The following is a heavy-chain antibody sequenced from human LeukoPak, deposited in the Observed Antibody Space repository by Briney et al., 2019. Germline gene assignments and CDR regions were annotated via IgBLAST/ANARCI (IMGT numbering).Heavy chain of an antibody. D-gene: IGHD6-13*01. J-gene: IGHJ4*02. Sequence: GGSLRLSCAASGFSFSDYWISWVRQAPGKGLEWVANIKQDGSEKFYVDSVKGRFTITRDNAKNSVSVQMNNLRVEDTAVYYCARGRVGSSSWSSPGYWGQGTLVTVSS. V-gene: IGHV3-7*01. CDR1: GFSFSDYW. CDR3: ARGRVGSSSWSSPGY. CDR2: IKQDGSEK.